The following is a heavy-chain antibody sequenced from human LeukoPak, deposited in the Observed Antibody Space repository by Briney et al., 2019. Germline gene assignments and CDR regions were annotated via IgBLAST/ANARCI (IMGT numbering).Heavy chain of an antibody. CDR2: ISWDGGST. CDR1: GFTFDDYT. J-gene: IGHJ3*02. D-gene: IGHD3-22*01. V-gene: IGHV3-43*01. Sequence: PGGSLRLSCAASGFTFDDYTMHWVRQAPGKGLEWVSLISWDGGSTYYADSVKGRFTISRDNAKNSLYLQMNSLRAEDTAVYYCARGVAVVNHDAFDIWGQGTMVTVSS. CDR3: ARGVAVVNHDAFDI.